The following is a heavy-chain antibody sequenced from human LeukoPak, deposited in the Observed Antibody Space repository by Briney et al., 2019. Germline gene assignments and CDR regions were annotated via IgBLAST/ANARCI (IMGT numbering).Heavy chain of an antibody. CDR1: GGSISSGGYS. V-gene: IGHV4-30-2*01. CDR3: ARGNYDSRDFDY. CDR2: IYHSGST. Sequence: PSQTLSLTCAVSGGSISSGGYSWSWIRQPPGKGLEWIGYIYHSGSTYYNPSLKSRVTISVDRSKNQFSLKLSSVTAADTAVYYCARGNYDSRDFDYWGQGTLVTVSS. D-gene: IGHD3-22*01. J-gene: IGHJ4*02.